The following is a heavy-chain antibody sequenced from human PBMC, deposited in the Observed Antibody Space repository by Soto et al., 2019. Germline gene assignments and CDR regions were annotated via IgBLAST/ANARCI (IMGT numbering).Heavy chain of an antibody. J-gene: IGHJ4*02. CDR1: GFTFSTYS. CDR2: INSTGTIK. CDR3: ARMSSSISPGC. D-gene: IGHD2-2*01. Sequence: LRLSCAASGFTFSTYSMNWVRQAPGKGLEWVSYINSTGTIKYYAGSVKGRFTISRDNAKNSLYLQMNSLRAEDTAVYYCARMSSSISPGCWGQGTLVTVSS. V-gene: IGHV3-48*01.